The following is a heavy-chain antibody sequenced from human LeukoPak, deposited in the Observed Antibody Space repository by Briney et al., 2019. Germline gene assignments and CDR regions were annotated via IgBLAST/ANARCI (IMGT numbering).Heavy chain of an antibody. J-gene: IGHJ4*02. Sequence: GGSLRLSCAASGFTFSSYGMQWVRQAPGKGLEWVAVISYDGSNKYYADSVKGRFTISRDNSKNTLYLQMNSLRAEDTAVYYCAKDEIKNSSGWNFDYWGQGTLVTVSS. V-gene: IGHV3-30*18. D-gene: IGHD6-19*01. CDR1: GFTFSSYG. CDR2: ISYDGSNK. CDR3: AKDEIKNSSGWNFDY.